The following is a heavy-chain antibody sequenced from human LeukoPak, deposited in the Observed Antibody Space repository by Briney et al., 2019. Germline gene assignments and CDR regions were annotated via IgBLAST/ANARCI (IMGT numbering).Heavy chain of an antibody. CDR3: ARMLGPAAIPSLTGTDY. V-gene: IGHV4-59*12. J-gene: IGHJ4*02. Sequence: SETLSLTCTVSGGSMSGYYWSWIRQPPGKGLEWIGCIYHSGSTNYNPSLKSRVTISVDTSKNQFSLKLRSVTAADTAVYYCARMLGPAAIPSLTGTDYWGQGTLVTVSS. CDR1: GGSMSGYY. D-gene: IGHD2-2*01. CDR2: IYHSGST.